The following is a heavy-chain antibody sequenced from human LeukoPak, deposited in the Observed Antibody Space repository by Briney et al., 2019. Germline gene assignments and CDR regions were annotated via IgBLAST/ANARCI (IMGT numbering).Heavy chain of an antibody. CDR2: INANNGDT. D-gene: IGHD1-1*01. J-gene: IGHJ4*02. Sequence: WASVKVSCKASGYTFSNYGISWVRQAPGQGLEWMGWINANNGDTKYAQKFQGRVTMATDTSTSTAYMDLGGLRSDDTAVYYCVRVKGNNWWGNFDSWGQGTLVAVSS. CDR3: VRVKGNNWWGNFDS. V-gene: IGHV1-18*01. CDR1: GYTFSNYG.